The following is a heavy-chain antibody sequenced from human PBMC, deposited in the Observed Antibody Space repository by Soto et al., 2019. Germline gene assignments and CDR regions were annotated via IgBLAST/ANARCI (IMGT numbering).Heavy chain of an antibody. CDR2: VYYSGST. V-gene: IGHV4-59*01. CDR3: ARGVKYYYDSSGSYYFDD. CDR1: GGSFSSYY. D-gene: IGHD3-22*01. Sequence: SETLSLTCTVSGGSFSSYYWSWIRQPPGKGLEWIAYVYYSGSTNYNPSLKSRATISVGTSKTQFSLRLNSVTAADTAVYYCARGVKYYYDSSGSYYFDDWGQGTLVTVSS. J-gene: IGHJ4*02.